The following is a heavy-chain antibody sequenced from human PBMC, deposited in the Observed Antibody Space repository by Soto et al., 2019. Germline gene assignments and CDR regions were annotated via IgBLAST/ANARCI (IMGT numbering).Heavy chain of an antibody. Sequence: PGESLKISCRGSGYNFTNYWIGWVRQMPGEGLECMGIIYPGDSDTRYSPSFQGQVTISADKSISTAYLQWSSLKASDTAMYYCASLGVTAQHWFDPWGQGTLVTVSS. CDR3: ASLGVTAQHWFDP. CDR2: IYPGDSDT. CDR1: GYNFTNYW. J-gene: IGHJ5*02. V-gene: IGHV5-51*01. D-gene: IGHD2-2*01.